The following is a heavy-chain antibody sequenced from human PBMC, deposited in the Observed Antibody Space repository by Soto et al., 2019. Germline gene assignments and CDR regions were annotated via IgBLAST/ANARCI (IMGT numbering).Heavy chain of an antibody. V-gene: IGHV4-34*01. CDR1: GGSFSGYY. CDR3: ARGRATVTAYYYHYGVDV. CDR2: INYSGST. Sequence: KPSETLSLTCAVYGGSFSGYYWSWIRQPPGKGLEWIGEINYSGSTNYNPSLKSRVTISVDTSKNQFSLKLNSVTAADTAVYYCARGRATVTAYYYHYGVDVWGQGTTVTVSS. J-gene: IGHJ6*02. D-gene: IGHD4-17*01.